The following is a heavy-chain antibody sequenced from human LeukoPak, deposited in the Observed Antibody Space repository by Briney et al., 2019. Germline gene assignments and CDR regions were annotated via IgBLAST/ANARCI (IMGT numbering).Heavy chain of an antibody. CDR1: GFTFSSYE. CDR2: ISSSGSTI. D-gene: IGHD3-22*01. J-gene: IGHJ4*02. Sequence: GGSLRLSCAASGFTFSSYEMNWVRQAPGKGLEWVSYISSSGSTIYYANSVEGRFTISRDNAKNSLYLQMNSLRAEDTAVYYCARETSTQYYYDSSGYYYIDYWGQGTLVTVSS. CDR3: ARETSTQYYYDSSGYYYIDY. V-gene: IGHV3-48*03.